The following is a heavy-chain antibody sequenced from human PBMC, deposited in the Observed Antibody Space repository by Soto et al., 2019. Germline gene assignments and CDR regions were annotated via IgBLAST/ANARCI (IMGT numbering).Heavy chain of an antibody. J-gene: IGHJ4*02. CDR3: AKDRGYSYGWIDY. Sequence: EVQLVESGGGLVQPGRSLRLSCAASGFTFDDYAMHWVRQAPGKGQEWVSGISWNSGSIGYADSVKGRFTISRDNAKNSLYLQMNSLRAEDTALYYCAKDRGYSYGWIDYWGQGTLVTVSS. D-gene: IGHD5-18*01. CDR1: GFTFDDYA. CDR2: ISWNSGSI. V-gene: IGHV3-9*01.